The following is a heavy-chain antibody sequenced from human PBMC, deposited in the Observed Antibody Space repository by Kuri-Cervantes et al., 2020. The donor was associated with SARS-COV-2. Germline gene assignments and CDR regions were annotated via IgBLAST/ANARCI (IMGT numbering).Heavy chain of an antibody. CDR2: INPKSGAS. CDR1: GYTLTELS. V-gene: IGHV1-2*02. J-gene: IGHJ4*02. CDR3: ARGGKYQLLYRCEYYFDY. Sequence: ASVKVSCKVSGYTLTELSMHWVRQAPGQGLEWMGWINPKSGASSYAQKFQGRVTMTRATSINTVYMELSRLRSDDTAVYYCARGGKYQLLYRCEYYFDYWGQGTLVTVSS. D-gene: IGHD2-2*02.